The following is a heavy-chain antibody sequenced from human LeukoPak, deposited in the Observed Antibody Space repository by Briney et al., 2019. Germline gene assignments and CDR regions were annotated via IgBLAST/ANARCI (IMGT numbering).Heavy chain of an antibody. D-gene: IGHD2-21*02. CDR3: ARQVTAVDASDI. CDR1: GGSVSSGSYY. CDR2: IYYSGST. J-gene: IGHJ3*02. V-gene: IGHV4-61*01. Sequence: SETLSLTCTVSGGSVSSGSYYWSWIRQPPGKGLEWIGYIYYSGSTNYNPSLKSRVTISVDTSKNQFSLKLSSVTAADTAVYYCARQVTAVDASDIWGQGTMVTVSS.